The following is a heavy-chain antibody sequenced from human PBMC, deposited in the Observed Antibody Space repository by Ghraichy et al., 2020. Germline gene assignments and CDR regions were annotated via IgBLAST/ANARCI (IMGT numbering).Heavy chain of an antibody. CDR1: DDSISSDY. Sequence: LRLSCSVSDDSISSDYWSWIRQPPGKGLECIGYIYYSGATSYNPSLKSRVTISVDTSKNQFSLKLSSVTAADTAMYYCARLKSSNSYTNWFDPWGQGTLVTVSS. CDR3: ARLKSSNSYTNWFDP. J-gene: IGHJ5*02. D-gene: IGHD6-6*01. V-gene: IGHV4-59*01. CDR2: IYYSGAT.